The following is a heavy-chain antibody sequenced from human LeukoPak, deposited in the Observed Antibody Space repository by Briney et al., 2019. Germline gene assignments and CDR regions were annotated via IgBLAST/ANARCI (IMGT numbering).Heavy chain of an antibody. CDR1: GFTFTSYS. Sequence: GRSLRLSCAASGFTFTSYSMHWVRQAPGKGLEWVAVISYGGNNEYYADSVKGRFTISRDNSKNTVYLQMNSLRTEDTAMYYCARGYGVPPKVGHWGQGTLVTVSS. CDR3: ARGYGVPPKVGH. CDR2: ISYGGNNE. V-gene: IGHV3-30*03. D-gene: IGHD4-17*01. J-gene: IGHJ5*02.